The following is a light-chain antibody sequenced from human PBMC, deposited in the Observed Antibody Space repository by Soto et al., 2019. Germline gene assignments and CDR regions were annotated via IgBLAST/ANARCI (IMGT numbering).Light chain of an antibody. CDR1: QNLGTLY. Sequence: ESVVTQSPGTLSWSPGERGTLSCMASQNLGTLYLAWFQQKSGQAPRLLIYSASRRATGIPDRFTGSGSGTDFTLTIKRVEPEDFAVYYCQQYDSWPPLTFGGGTKGDIK. J-gene: IGKJ4*01. V-gene: IGKV3-20*01. CDR3: QQYDSWPPLT. CDR2: SAS.